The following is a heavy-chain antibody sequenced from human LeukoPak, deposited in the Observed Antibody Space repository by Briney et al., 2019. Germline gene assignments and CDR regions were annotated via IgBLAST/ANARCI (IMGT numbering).Heavy chain of an antibody. CDR1: GFSLSRYW. CDR2: IKQDESEK. D-gene: IGHD2-21*02. V-gene: IGHV3-7*01. CDR3: ARGRLVVTALDY. Sequence: GGSLRLSCAASGFSLSRYWMSWVRQAPGGGLEWVANIKQDESEKDYVDSVKGRFTISRDNSKSTLYLQMGSLRTEDMAVYYCARGRLVVTALDYWGQGTLVTVSS. J-gene: IGHJ4*02.